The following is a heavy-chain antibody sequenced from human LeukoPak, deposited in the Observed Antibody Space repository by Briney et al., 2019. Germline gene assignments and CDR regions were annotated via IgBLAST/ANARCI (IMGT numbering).Heavy chain of an antibody. V-gene: IGHV1-69*04. Sequence: SVKVSCKASGYTFTSYDISWVRQAPGQGLEWMGRIIPILGIANYAQKFQGRVTITADKSTSTAYMELSSLRSEDTAVYYCAIRITMVRGVIPQTSSDYWGQGTLVTVSS. D-gene: IGHD3-10*01. CDR1: GYTFTSYD. CDR2: IIPILGIA. J-gene: IGHJ4*02. CDR3: AIRITMVRGVIPQTSSDY.